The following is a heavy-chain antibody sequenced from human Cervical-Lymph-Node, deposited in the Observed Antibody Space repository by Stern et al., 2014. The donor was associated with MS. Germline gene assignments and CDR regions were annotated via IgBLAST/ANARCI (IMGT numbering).Heavy chain of an antibody. CDR3: ASGRLGY. V-gene: IGHV1-46*01. J-gene: IGHJ4*02. Sequence: VQLVESGAEVTKPGASVKVSCKASGYTFTNYYMHWVRQAPGQGLEWMGMINPSGDITRNALKFQGRITMTRDTSTSTVYMELSSLRSADVAIYYCASGRLGYWGQGTLVTVSS. CDR2: INPSGDIT. CDR1: GYTFTNYY.